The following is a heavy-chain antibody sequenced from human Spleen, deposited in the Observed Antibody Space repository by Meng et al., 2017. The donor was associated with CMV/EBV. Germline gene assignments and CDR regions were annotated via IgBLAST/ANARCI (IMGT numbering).Heavy chain of an antibody. CDR1: GGTFSCYA. CDR3: ARDGNEDAFDF. V-gene: IGHV1-69*06. CDR2: IIPIFGTA. J-gene: IGHJ3*01. Sequence: SCKASGGTFSCYAISWVRQAPGQGLEWMGGIIPIFGTANYAQKFQGRVTITADKSTATAYMELSSLRSEDTAVYYCARDGNEDAFDFWGQGTMVTVSS.